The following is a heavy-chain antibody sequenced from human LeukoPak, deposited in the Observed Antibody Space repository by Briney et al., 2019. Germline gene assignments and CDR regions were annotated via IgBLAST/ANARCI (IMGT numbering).Heavy chain of an antibody. Sequence: SETLSLTCIVSGGSISSGSYSWSWIRQPAGKGLEWIGRIYTSGSTNYNPSLKSRVTMSVDTSKNQFSLKPSSVTAADTAVYYCARGQYYYDSSGQDAFDIWGQGTMVTVSS. CDR2: IYTSGST. CDR1: GGSISSGSYS. V-gene: IGHV4-61*02. J-gene: IGHJ3*02. D-gene: IGHD3-22*01. CDR3: ARGQYYYDSSGQDAFDI.